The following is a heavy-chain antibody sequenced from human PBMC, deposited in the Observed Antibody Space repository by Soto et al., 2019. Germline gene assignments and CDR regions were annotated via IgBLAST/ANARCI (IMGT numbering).Heavy chain of an antibody. V-gene: IGHV3-30-3*01. CDR1: GFTCSRHT. CDR2: ISDDGSNT. CDR3: AREVYYDLWSGFNTHPYYFDD. Sequence: QVQLVESGGGVVQPGRSLRLSCAASGFTCSRHTMHWVRQAPGKGLEWVAGISDDGSNTYYADSVKGRFTISRDNSKNTLYLQMNSLSSEDTAVHHCAREVYYDLWSGFNTHPYYFDDSGQGTLVTVSS. D-gene: IGHD3-3*01. J-gene: IGHJ4*02.